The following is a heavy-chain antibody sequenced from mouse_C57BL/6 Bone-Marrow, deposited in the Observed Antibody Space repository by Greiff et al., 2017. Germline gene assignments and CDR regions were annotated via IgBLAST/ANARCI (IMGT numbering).Heavy chain of an antibody. Sequence: VQLQESGAELVRPGTSVKVSCKASGYAFTNYLIEWVKQRPGQGLEWIGVINPGSGGTHFNEKFKGKATLTAYKSSSTYFMQLSSLSSEDSAVYFCARSDYGWFAYWGQGTLVTVSA. J-gene: IGHJ3*01. CDR3: ARSDYGWFAY. CDR2: INPGSGGT. V-gene: IGHV1-54*01. D-gene: IGHD1-1*01. CDR1: GYAFTNYL.